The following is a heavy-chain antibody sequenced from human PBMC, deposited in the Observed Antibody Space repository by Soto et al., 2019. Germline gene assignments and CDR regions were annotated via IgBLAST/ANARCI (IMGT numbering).Heavy chain of an antibody. Sequence: SETLSLTCSVSGGSISDTSYYWGWVRQPPGKGLEWIGSICSTGTTYYIPSLKSRVTMSVDASKNQFSLSLNSVTAADTALYFCARHRRETGTYAQPLDYWGQGTLVTVSS. D-gene: IGHD1-1*01. CDR2: ICSTGTT. CDR1: GGSISDTSYY. V-gene: IGHV4-39*01. J-gene: IGHJ4*02. CDR3: ARHRRETGTYAQPLDY.